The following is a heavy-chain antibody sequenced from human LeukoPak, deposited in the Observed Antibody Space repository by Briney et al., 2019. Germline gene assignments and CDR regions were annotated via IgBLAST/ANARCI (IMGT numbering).Heavy chain of an antibody. CDR1: GFMFSSSG. J-gene: IGHJ4*02. CDR3: VRDGGTSHFDY. CDR2: IWYDGSNK. Sequence: PGGSLRLSCAASGFMFSSSGMHWVRQAPGKGLEWVAVIWYDGSNKYSADSVKGRFTISRDNSKNTLYLQMNSLRAEDTAVYYCVRDGGTSHFDYWGQGTLVSVSS. V-gene: IGHV3-33*01. D-gene: IGHD4-23*01.